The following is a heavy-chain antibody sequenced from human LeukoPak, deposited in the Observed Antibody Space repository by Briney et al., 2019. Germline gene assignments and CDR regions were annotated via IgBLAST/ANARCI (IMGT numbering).Heavy chain of an antibody. Sequence: SVKVSCKASGGTFSSYAINWVRQAPGQGLEWMGGIIPIFGTANYAQKFQGRVTITADESTSTAYMELSSLRSEDTAVYYCAKVSGGGLYYDGMDVWGQGTTVTVSS. D-gene: IGHD1-14*01. J-gene: IGHJ6*02. V-gene: IGHV1-69*13. CDR2: IIPIFGTA. CDR3: AKVSGGGLYYDGMDV. CDR1: GGTFSSYA.